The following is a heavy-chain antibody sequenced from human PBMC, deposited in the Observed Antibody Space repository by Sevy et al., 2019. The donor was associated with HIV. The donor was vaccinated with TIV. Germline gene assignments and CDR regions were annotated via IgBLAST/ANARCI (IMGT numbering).Heavy chain of an antibody. V-gene: IGHV3-74*01. CDR3: ARDPSSWYDLYYYYGMDV. CDR1: GFTFSSYW. J-gene: IGHJ6*02. CDR2: INSDGSST. D-gene: IGHD6-13*01. Sequence: GGSLRLSCAASGFTFSSYWMHWVHQAPGKGLVWVSRINSDGSSTSYADSVKGRFTISRDNAKNTLYLQMNSLRAEDTAVYYCARDPSSWYDLYYYYGMDVWGQGTTVTVSS.